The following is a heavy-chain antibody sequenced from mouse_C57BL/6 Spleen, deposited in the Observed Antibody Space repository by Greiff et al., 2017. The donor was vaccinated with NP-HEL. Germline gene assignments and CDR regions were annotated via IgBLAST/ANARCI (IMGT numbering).Heavy chain of an antibody. CDR3: AREPSYYYGSSDWYFDV. CDR1: GYTFTSYW. V-gene: IGHV1-50*01. D-gene: IGHD1-1*01. J-gene: IGHJ1*03. CDR2: IAPSDSYT. Sequence: QVQLQQPGAELVKPGASVKLSCKASGYTFTSYWMQWVKQRPGQGLEWIGAIAPSDSYTHYNQKFKGKATLTVDTSSSTSYMQLRSLTSEDSAVYYCAREPSYYYGSSDWYFDVWGTGTTVTVSA.